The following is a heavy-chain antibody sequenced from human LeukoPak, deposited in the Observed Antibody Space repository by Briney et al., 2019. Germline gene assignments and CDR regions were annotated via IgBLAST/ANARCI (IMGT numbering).Heavy chain of an antibody. V-gene: IGHV3-48*03. J-gene: IGHJ4*02. CDR1: EFMFSSYE. CDR2: INSDGKTV. D-gene: IGHD2-8*01. Sequence: PGGSLRLSCAASEFMFSSYEMNWVRQAPGKGLEWVSYINSDGKTVYYADSVKGRFTVSRDNAKKSLYLQMNSLRAEDTAVYCCARDARPVDAIPTFDYWGQGTLVAVSS. CDR3: ARDARPVDAIPTFDY.